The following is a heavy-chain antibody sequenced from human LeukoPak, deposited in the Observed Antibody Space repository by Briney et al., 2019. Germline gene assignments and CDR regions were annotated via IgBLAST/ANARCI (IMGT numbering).Heavy chain of an antibody. CDR2: IIPIFGTA. J-gene: IGHJ6*03. D-gene: IGHD3-16*01. CDR3: ARLGDYYMDA. V-gene: IGHV1-69*06. CDR1: GGTFSSYA. Sequence: VASVKVSCKASGGTFSSYAISWVRQAPGQGLEWMGGIIPIFGTANYAQKFQGRVTITADKPTSTAYMELSSLRSEDTAVYYCARLGDYYMDAWGKGTTVTVSS.